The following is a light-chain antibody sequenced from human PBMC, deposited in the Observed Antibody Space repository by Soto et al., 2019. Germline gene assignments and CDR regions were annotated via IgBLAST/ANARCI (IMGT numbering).Light chain of an antibody. V-gene: IGLV2-14*01. Sequence: QSALTQPASVSGSPGQSITISCTGTSSDVGGYNYVSWFQQHPGKAPKLMIYEVSSRPSGVSNRFSGSKSGNTASLTISGLQTEDEADYYCNSYTTSSTWVFGGGTKLT. CDR3: NSYTTSSTWV. CDR2: EVS. J-gene: IGLJ3*02. CDR1: SSDVGGYNY.